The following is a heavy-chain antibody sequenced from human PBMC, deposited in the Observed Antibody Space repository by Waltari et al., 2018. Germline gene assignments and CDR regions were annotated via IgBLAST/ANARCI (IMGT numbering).Heavy chain of an antibody. CDR1: GGSISSYY. CDR3: ARDREGAGFDY. J-gene: IGHJ4*02. V-gene: IGHV4-59*01. D-gene: IGHD1-26*01. CDR2: IYYSGST. Sequence: QVPLQESVPGLVKPSETLSLPSTVSGGSISSYYWRWIRQPPGKGLEWIGYIYYSGSTNYNPSLKSRVTISVDTSKNQFSLKLSSVTAADTAVYYCARDREGAGFDYWGQGTLVTVSS.